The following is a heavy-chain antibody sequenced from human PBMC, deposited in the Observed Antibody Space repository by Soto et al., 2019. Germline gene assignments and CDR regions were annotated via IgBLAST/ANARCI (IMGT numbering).Heavy chain of an antibody. V-gene: IGHV3-30*03. J-gene: IGHJ5*02. Sequence: QVQLVESGGGVVQPGRSLSLSCAASGFTFDTYGMHWVRQAPGKGLEWLAVTSWDEGSKYYADSVKGRFTSSRDNSKNTLYLQMDILRPADTAIYICPREGTGGDYWGDHWGQGALVTVSS. CDR1: GFTFDTYG. CDR2: TSWDEGSK. CDR3: PREGTGGDYWGDH. D-gene: IGHD3-3*01.